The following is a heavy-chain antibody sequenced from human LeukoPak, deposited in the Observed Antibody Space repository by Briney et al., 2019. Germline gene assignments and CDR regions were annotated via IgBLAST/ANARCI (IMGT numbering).Heavy chain of an antibody. CDR3: ARTTTGILDY. CDR1: GGSFNGYY. CDR2: INHSGST. J-gene: IGHJ4*02. D-gene: IGHD1-1*01. V-gene: IGHV4-34*01. Sequence: ETLSLTCAVYGGSFNGYYWSWIRQHPGKGPEWIGEINHSGSTNYNPSLKSRVTISVDTSKNQFSLKLSSVTAADTAVYYCARTTTGILDYWGQGTLVTVSS.